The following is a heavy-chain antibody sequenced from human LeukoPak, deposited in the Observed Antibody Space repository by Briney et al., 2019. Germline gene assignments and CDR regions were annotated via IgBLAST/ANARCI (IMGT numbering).Heavy chain of an antibody. D-gene: IGHD6-13*01. J-gene: IGHJ4*02. V-gene: IGHV5-51*01. CDR3: SRYSSTWLPFDN. CDR2: IYPGDSDT. Sequence: GESLKISCKGSGYSLTNYWIGWMRQMPGKGLEWMGIIYPGDSDTRYSPSFQGQVTISADKSISTAYLQWSSLKASDTAMYYCSRYSSTWLPFDNWGQGTLVTVSS. CDR1: GYSLTNYW.